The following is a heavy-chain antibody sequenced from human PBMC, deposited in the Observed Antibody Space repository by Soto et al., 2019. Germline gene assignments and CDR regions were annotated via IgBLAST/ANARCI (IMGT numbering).Heavy chain of an antibody. CDR2: INHSGSA. CDR3: SKAFKGIIENTGWPKPYYYGLDV. D-gene: IGHD6-19*01. J-gene: IGHJ6*02. V-gene: IGHV4-34*01. Sequence: QVQLQQWGAGLLKPSETLSLTCGVSGASLSGVYWTWIRQTPGRGLEWIGEINHSGSAYCNPGLGDPGTNSMGQVKKYFFISSNYVTPAGTGSNYCSKAFKGIIENTGWPKPYYYGLDVWAQGTAVIVSS. CDR1: GASLSGVY.